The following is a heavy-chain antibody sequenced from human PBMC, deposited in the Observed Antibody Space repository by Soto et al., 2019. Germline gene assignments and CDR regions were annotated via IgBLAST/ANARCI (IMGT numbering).Heavy chain of an antibody. V-gene: IGHV3-30*18. CDR2: ISYDGSNK. CDR1: GFTFSSYG. Sequence: GGSLRLSCAASGFTFSSYGMHWVRQAPGKGLEWMAVISYDGSNKYYADSVKGRFTISRDNSKNTLYLQMNSLRAEDTAVYYCAKDLDELPHLHLDYWGQGTLVTVSS. D-gene: IGHD2-15*01. CDR3: AKDLDELPHLHLDY. J-gene: IGHJ4*02.